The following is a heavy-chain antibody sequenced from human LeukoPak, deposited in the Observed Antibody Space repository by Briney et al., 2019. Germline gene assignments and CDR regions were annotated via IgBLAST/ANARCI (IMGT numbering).Heavy chain of an antibody. J-gene: IGHJ4*02. CDR2: IKYDGSEK. V-gene: IGHV3-7*01. Sequence: GGSLRLSCAASGFTFSSYSMSWVRQAPGKGLEWVANIKYDGSEKYYVDSVKGRFTISRDNAKSSLYLQMNSLRAEDTAVYYCARDGSGEWPIGYWGQGTLVTVSS. D-gene: IGHD3-10*01. CDR1: GFTFSSYS. CDR3: ARDGSGEWPIGY.